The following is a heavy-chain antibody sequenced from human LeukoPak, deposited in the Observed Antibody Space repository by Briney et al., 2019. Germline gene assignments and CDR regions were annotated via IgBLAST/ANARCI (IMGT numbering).Heavy chain of an antibody. Sequence: SETLSLTCTVSGGSISSSSYYWGWIRQPPGKGLEWIGSIYYSGSTYYNPSLKSRVTISVDTSKNQFSLKLTSVTTADTAVYYCAGEDYFDSSGYASWRFDIWGQGTMVTVSS. CDR1: GGSISSSSYY. J-gene: IGHJ3*02. D-gene: IGHD3-22*01. V-gene: IGHV4-39*07. CDR2: IYYSGST. CDR3: AGEDYFDSSGYASWRFDI.